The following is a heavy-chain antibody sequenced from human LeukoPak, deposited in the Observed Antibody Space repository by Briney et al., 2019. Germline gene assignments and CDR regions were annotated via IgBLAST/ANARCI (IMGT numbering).Heavy chain of an antibody. D-gene: IGHD4-17*01. CDR1: GFTFSSYD. V-gene: IGHV3-13*01. CDR2: IGTAGDT. Sequence: GGSLRLSCAASGFTFSSYDMHWVRQATGKGLEWVSAIGTAGDTYYPGSVKGRFTISRENAKNSLYLQMNSLRAEDTAVYYCAKGSPVTTAAFDIWGQGTMVTVSS. CDR3: AKGSPVTTAAFDI. J-gene: IGHJ3*02.